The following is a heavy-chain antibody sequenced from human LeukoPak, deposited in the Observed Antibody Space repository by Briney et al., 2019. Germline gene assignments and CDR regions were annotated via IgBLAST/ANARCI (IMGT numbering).Heavy chain of an antibody. Sequence: SETLSLTCAVYGGSFSGYYWSWIRQPPGKGLEWIGEINHSGSTNYNPSLKSRVTMSVDTSKNQFSLKLSSVTAADTAVYYCARQMSSSGHFDYWGQGTLVTVSS. V-gene: IGHV4-34*01. D-gene: IGHD3-22*01. CDR1: GGSFSGYY. CDR2: INHSGST. CDR3: ARQMSSSGHFDY. J-gene: IGHJ4*02.